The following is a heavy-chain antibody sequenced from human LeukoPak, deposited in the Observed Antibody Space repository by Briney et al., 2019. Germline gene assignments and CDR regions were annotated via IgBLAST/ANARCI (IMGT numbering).Heavy chain of an antibody. Sequence: GGSLRLSCAASGFTFSSYAMNWVRQAPGKGLEWVGRIKPKTDGETTEYAAPVKGGFSISRDDSKNMLYLQMNSLKTEDTAVYYCITPLPYSAQGGQGTLVTVSS. D-gene: IGHD2-21*01. CDR3: ITPLPYSAQ. CDR1: GFTFSSYA. J-gene: IGHJ4*02. V-gene: IGHV3-15*07. CDR2: IKPKTDGETT.